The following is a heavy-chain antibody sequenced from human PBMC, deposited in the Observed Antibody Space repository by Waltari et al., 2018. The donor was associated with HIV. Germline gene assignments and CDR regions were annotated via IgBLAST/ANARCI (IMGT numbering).Heavy chain of an antibody. V-gene: IGHV4-34*01. CDR3: ARHSYGSAH. Sequence: QVQLQQWGAGLLKPSETLSLTCAVYGGSFSGYYWSWIRQPPGKGLEWIGEINHSGSTNHNPALKSRVTISVDTSKNQFSLKLSSVTAADTAVYYCARHSYGSAHWGQGTLVTVSS. CDR2: INHSGST. D-gene: IGHD2-15*01. J-gene: IGHJ4*02. CDR1: GGSFSGYY.